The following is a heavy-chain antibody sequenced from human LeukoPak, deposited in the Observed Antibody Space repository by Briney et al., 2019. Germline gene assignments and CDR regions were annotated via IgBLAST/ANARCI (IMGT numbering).Heavy chain of an antibody. J-gene: IGHJ5*02. V-gene: IGHV3-48*01. Sequence: PAGTLSLSCAASGFTFSSYSLNWVRQAPGKGLEWVSYISSSSSTIYYADPVKGRFTICRDTAKNSLYLQMNRLRAEDTAVYYCARRDGLEFDLWGQGTLVTVSS. CDR2: ISSSSSTI. CDR1: GFTFSSYS. D-gene: IGHD5-24*01. CDR3: ARRDGLEFDL.